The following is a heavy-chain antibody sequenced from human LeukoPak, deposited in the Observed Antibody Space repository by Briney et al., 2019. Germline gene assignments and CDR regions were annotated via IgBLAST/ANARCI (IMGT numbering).Heavy chain of an antibody. CDR1: GGSINDYY. CDR2: SYYGGST. J-gene: IGHJ4*02. V-gene: IGHV4-59*01. CDR3: ARAGRTSVLDY. D-gene: IGHD1-14*01. Sequence: SETLSLTCSVSGGSINDYYWNWIRQSPGKGLEWIGNSYYGGSTNYNPSLKSRVTISVDTSKSQFSLKLMSVTAADTAVYYCARAGRTSVLDYWGLGTLVSVSP.